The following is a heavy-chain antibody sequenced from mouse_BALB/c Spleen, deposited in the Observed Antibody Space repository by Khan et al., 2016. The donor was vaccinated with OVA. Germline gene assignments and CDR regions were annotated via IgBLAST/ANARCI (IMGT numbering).Heavy chain of an antibody. D-gene: IGHD2-14*01. J-gene: IGHJ4*01. CDR3: ARAYYRYDGYYAMDY. V-gene: IGHV2-6-4*01. CDR1: GFSLSRYN. Sequence: QMQLEESGPGLVAPSQSLSITCTVSGFSLSRYNIHWVRQPPGKGLEWLGMIWGGGGTDYNSTFKSRLSISKDNSKSQVFLKMNSLQTDDTAMYYCARAYYRYDGYYAMDYWGQGTSVTVSS. CDR2: IWGGGGT.